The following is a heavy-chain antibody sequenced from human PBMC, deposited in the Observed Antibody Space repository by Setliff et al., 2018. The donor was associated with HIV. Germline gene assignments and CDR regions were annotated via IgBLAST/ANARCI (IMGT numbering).Heavy chain of an antibody. CDR1: GGSISSHY. J-gene: IGHJ5*02. V-gene: IGHV4-59*11. CDR3: ARGGRSLAAQTWFDP. CDR2: IYFTGSA. Sequence: SETLSLTCTVSGGSISSHYWSWIRQPPGKGLEWIGYIYFTGSAGYNPSLKSRVTISVDTSKNQFSLKLSSVTAADTAVYYCARGGRSLAAQTWFDPWGQGTLVTVSS. D-gene: IGHD6-6*01.